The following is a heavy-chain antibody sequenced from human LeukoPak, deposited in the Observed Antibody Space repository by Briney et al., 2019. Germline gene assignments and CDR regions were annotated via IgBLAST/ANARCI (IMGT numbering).Heavy chain of an antibody. D-gene: IGHD6-13*01. V-gene: IGHV3-53*01. J-gene: IGHJ6*02. CDR3: VSGGIAAAGPRYYGLDV. Sequence: GGSLRLSCAASGFTVSSNYMSWVRQAPGKGLEWVSVIYSGGSTYYADSVKGRFTISRDNSKNTLYLQMNSLRAEDTAVYYCVSGGIAAAGPRYYGLDVWGQGTTVTVSS. CDR2: IYSGGST. CDR1: GFTVSSNY.